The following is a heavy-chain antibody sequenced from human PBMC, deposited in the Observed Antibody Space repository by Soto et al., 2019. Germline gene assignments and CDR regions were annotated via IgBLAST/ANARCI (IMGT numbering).Heavy chain of an antibody. CDR2: ISYSGST. V-gene: IGHV4-30-4*01. CDR1: GASISRSTSYY. Sequence: QVHLQESGPRLVKPSQTLSLTCTVSGASISRSTSYYWSWIRQTPEKGLEWIGYISYSGSTYYNPSLKSRVAISVDTANNQFSLNLRSVTAADTAVYFCASEDGHSSAATDSWGQGTLVTVSS. J-gene: IGHJ4*02. CDR3: ASEDGHSSAATDS. D-gene: IGHD6-19*01.